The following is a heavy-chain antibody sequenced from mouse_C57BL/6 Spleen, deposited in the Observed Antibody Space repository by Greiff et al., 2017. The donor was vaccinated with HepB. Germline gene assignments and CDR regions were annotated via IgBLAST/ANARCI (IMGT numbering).Heavy chain of an antibody. V-gene: IGHV5-4*01. CDR3: ARDRTGTPSFDY. J-gene: IGHJ2*01. D-gene: IGHD4-1*01. CDR2: ISDGGSYT. CDR1: GFTFSSYA. Sequence: EVQRVESGGGLVKPGGSLKLSCAASGFTFSSYAMSWVRQTPEKRLEWVATISDGGSYTYYPDNVKGRFTISRDNAKNNLYLQMSHLKSEDTAMYYCARDRTGTPSFDYWGQGTTLTVSS.